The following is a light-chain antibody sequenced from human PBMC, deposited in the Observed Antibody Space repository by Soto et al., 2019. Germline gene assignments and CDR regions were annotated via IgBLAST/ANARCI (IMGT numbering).Light chain of an antibody. CDR2: KAS. J-gene: IGKJ1*01. CDR3: QQYNSLWT. CDR1: QSIRNW. Sequence: DIQMTQSPSTLSASVGDRVTISCRASQSIRNWLAWYQQKPGKAPKLLIYKASSLESGVPSRFSGSGSGTEFTLTISSLQPDDFATYYCQQYNSLWTFGQGTKVEIK. V-gene: IGKV1-5*03.